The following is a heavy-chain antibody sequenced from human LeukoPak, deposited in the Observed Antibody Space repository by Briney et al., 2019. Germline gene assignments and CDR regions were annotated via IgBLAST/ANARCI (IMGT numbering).Heavy chain of an antibody. CDR2: INHSGDT. D-gene: IGHD3-10*01. V-gene: IGHV4-34*01. CDR3: AREANSYDSGTYAWFDY. J-gene: IGHJ4*02. Sequence: PSETLSLTCAVHGGSFRAYFWSWIRQSPGKGLEGIGEINHSGDTNYNPSLKNRVTISSDTSKDQFSLKLSSVTAADTAIYYCAREANSYDSGTYAWFDYWGQGTLVTVSS. CDR1: GGSFRAYF.